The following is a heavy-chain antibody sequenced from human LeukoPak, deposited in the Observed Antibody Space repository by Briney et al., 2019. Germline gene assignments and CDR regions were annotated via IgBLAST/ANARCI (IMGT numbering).Heavy chain of an antibody. D-gene: IGHD3-22*01. V-gene: IGHV4-30-2*01. CDR3: ARVRSSGFSYYFDY. CDR1: GGSISSGGYS. CDR2: IYHSGNT. J-gene: IGHJ4*02. Sequence: SETLSLTCAVSGGSISSGGYSWSWIRQPPGKGLEWIGYIYHSGNTYYNPSLKSRVTISVDRSKNQFSLKLSSVTAADTAVYYCARVRSSGFSYYFDYWGQGTLVTVSS.